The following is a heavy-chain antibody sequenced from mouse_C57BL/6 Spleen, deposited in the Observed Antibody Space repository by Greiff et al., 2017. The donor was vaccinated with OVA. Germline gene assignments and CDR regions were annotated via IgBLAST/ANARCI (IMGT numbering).Heavy chain of an antibody. D-gene: IGHD2-5*01. Sequence: QVQLQQSGPVLVRPGPSVKISCKASGFTFTDYYIHWVKQRPGQGLEWIARIYPGSGNTYYNEKFKGKATLTAEKSSSTAYMQLSSLTSEDSAVYFCAREGSNFALDYWGQGTTVTVAS. J-gene: IGHJ4*01. CDR3: AREGSNFALDY. CDR2: IYPGSGNT. CDR1: GFTFTDYY. V-gene: IGHV1-76*01.